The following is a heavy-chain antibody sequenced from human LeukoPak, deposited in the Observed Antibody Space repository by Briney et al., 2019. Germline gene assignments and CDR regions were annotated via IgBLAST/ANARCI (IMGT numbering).Heavy chain of an antibody. CDR3: ASGSGRFYFDH. CDR1: SGSISSGGYW. D-gene: IGHD3-10*01. V-gene: IGHV4-31*03. Sequence: SETLSLTCSVSSGSISSGGYWWSWIRQHPGKGLEWIGYLYYSGTTYYNPSLKSRVTISIDKSKNLFSLKLRSVTAADTAVYYCASGSGRFYFDHWGQGTQVSVSS. CDR2: LYYSGTT. J-gene: IGHJ4*02.